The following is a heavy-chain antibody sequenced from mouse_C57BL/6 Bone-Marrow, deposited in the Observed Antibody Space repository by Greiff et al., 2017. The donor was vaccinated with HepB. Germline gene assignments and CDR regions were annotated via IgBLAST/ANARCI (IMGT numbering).Heavy chain of an antibody. J-gene: IGHJ1*03. Sequence: EVQLQQSGAELVRPGASVKLSCTASGFNIKDDYMHWVKQRPEQGLEWIGWIDPENGDTEYASKFQGKATITADTSSNTAYLQLSSLTSEDTAVYYWTTGYDYDEGYFDVWGTGTTVTVSS. CDR3: TTGYDYDEGYFDV. CDR2: IDPENGDT. CDR1: GFNIKDDY. D-gene: IGHD2-4*01. V-gene: IGHV14-4*01.